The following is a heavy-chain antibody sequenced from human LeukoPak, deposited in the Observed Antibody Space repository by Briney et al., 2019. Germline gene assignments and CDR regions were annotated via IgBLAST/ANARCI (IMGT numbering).Heavy chain of an antibody. V-gene: IGHV4-34*01. Sequence: PSETLSLTCAVYGGSFSQYYWSWMRQPPGKGLEWIGGINYSGGNNYNPSLKSRLTISVDTSKNQFSLRLSSVTAADTAIYYCARHAPVEPPARAFDFWGHGNLVVV. CDR1: GGSFSQYY. J-gene: IGHJ4*01. D-gene: IGHD2-2*01. CDR2: INYSGGN. CDR3: ARHAPVEPPARAFDF.